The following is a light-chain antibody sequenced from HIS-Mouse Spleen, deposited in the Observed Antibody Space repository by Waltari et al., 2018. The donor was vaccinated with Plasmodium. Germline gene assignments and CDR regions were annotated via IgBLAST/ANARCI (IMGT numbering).Light chain of an antibody. CDR1: QSVSSN. CDR3: QQYNNWSFT. J-gene: IGKJ3*01. V-gene: IGKV3-15*01. Sequence: EIAMTHSPATLSVSPGERATLPCRASQSVSSNLAWYLQKPGQAPRLLIYGASTRATGIPARFSGSGSGTEFTLTISSLQSEDFAVYYCQQYNNWSFTFGPGTKVDIK. CDR2: GAS.